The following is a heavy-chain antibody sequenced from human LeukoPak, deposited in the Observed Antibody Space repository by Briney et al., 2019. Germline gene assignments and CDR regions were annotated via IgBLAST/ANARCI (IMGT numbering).Heavy chain of an antibody. Sequence: SETLSLTCAVYGGSFSGYYRTWIRQPPGKGLEWIGEINHSGSTNYNPSLKSRVTISADPSRNHFSLNLSSVTAADTAVYYCARGRSGSSSGWPKRYYFDYWGQGTLVTVSS. V-gene: IGHV4-34*01. CDR1: GGSFSGYY. CDR2: INHSGST. CDR3: ARGRSGSSSGWPKRYYFDY. D-gene: IGHD6-19*01. J-gene: IGHJ4*02.